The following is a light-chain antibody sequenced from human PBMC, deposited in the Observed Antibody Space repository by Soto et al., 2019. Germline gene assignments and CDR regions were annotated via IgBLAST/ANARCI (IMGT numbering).Light chain of an antibody. CDR1: QSVSSN. CDR3: QQYNNWLWT. J-gene: IGKJ1*01. CDR2: GAS. V-gene: IGKV3-15*01. Sequence: EIVMTQSPATLSVSPGERATLSCRASQSVSSNLAWYQQKPGQAPRLLIYGASTRATGIPARFSGSGSGTEFTLPISSLQSEEFAVYYCQQYNNWLWTFGQGTKVEIK.